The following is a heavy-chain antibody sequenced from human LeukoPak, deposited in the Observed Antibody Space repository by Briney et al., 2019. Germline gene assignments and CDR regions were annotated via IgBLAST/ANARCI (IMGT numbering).Heavy chain of an antibody. J-gene: IGHJ4*02. CDR2: INAGNGNT. D-gene: IGHD6-13*01. V-gene: IGHV1-3*01. CDR1: GYTFTSYA. Sequence: ASVKVSCKASGYTFTSYAMRWVRQAPGQRLEWMGWINAGNGNTKYSQKFQGRVTITRDTSASTAYMELSSLRSEDTAVYYCARVGFWYSSSWYPDYWGQGTLVTVSS. CDR3: ARVGFWYSSSWYPDY.